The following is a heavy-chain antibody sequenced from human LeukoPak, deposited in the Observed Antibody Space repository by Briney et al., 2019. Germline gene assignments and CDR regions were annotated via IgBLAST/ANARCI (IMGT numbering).Heavy chain of an antibody. J-gene: IGHJ6*03. Sequence: GGSLRLSCAASGFTFSSYGIHWVRQAPGKGLEWVANIKQDGSEKYYVDSVKGRFTISRDNAKNSLYLQMNSLRAEDTAVYYCARELMDVWGKGTTVTISS. CDR2: IKQDGSEK. CDR3: ARELMDV. CDR1: GFTFSSYG. V-gene: IGHV3-7*01.